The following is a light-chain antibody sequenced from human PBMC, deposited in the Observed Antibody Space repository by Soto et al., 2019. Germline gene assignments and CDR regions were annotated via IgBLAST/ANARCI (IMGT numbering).Light chain of an antibody. CDR1: QGIKND. CDR3: QHGWS. V-gene: IGKV1-17*01. J-gene: IGKJ1*01. CDR2: GAS. Sequence: DIQMTQSPSSLSASLGDRVTITCRASQGIKNDLAWYQQKPGKAPKRLIYGASNLQSGVPSRFSGSGFGTEFTLTVSILQPDDFATYYCQHGWSFGQGTKVE.